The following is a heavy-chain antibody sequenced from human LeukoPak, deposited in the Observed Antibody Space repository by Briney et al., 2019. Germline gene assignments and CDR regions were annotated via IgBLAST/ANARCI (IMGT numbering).Heavy chain of an antibody. D-gene: IGHD3-22*01. CDR2: ISAYNGNT. V-gene: IGHV1-18*01. J-gene: IGHJ5*02. CDR1: GYTFTSYG. Sequence: ASVKVSCKASGYTFTSYGISWVRQAPGQGLEWMGWISAYNGNTNYAQKLQGRVTMTTDTSTSTAYMELRSLRSDDTAVYYCASAYYDSSEGWFDPWGQGTLVTVSS. CDR3: ASAYYDSSEGWFDP.